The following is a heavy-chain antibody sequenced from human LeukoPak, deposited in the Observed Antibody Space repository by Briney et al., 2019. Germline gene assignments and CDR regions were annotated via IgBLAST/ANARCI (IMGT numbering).Heavy chain of an antibody. J-gene: IGHJ4*02. CDR3: ARGDDSGYYDYFDY. D-gene: IGHD3-22*01. V-gene: IGHV3-53*01. CDR2: IYTGGNT. Sequence: PGGPLRLSCAASGFTVDSNYLSWVRQAPGKGLEWVSTIYTGGNTYYAASVKGRFTISRDFSKNTVFPHMNSLRAEDTAMYYCARGDDSGYYDYFDYWGQGALVTVSS. CDR1: GFTVDSNY.